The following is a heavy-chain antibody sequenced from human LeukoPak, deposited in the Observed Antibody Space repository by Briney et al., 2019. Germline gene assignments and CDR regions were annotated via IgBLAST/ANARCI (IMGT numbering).Heavy chain of an antibody. CDR2: IYTSGST. Sequence: PSETLSLTCTVSGGSISSYYWSWIRQPAGKGLEWIGRIYTSGSTNYNPSLKSRVTMSVDPSKNQFSLKLSSVTAADTAVYYCARGISTYYYDSSGYYRDYWGQGTLVTVSS. D-gene: IGHD3-22*01. V-gene: IGHV4-4*07. CDR1: GGSISSYY. CDR3: ARGISTYYYDSSGYYRDY. J-gene: IGHJ4*02.